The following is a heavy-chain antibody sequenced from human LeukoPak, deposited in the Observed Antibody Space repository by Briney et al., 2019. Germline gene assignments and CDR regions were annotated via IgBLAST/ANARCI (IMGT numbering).Heavy chain of an antibody. D-gene: IGHD3-10*01. J-gene: IGHJ6*02. CDR3: ASSAPPIGRFGELFHYYGMDV. Sequence: SETLSLTCTVSGGSISSYYWSWIRQPPGKGLEWIGYIYYSGSTNYNPSLKSRVTISVDTSKNQFSLKLSSVTAADTAVYYCASSAPPIGRFGELFHYYGMDVWGQGTTVTVSS. CDR1: GGSISSYY. V-gene: IGHV4-59*01. CDR2: IYYSGST.